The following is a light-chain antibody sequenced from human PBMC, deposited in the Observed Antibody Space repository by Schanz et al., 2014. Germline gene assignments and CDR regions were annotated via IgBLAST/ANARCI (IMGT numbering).Light chain of an antibody. V-gene: IGKV3D-20*02. CDR3: QQRSNWPLT. CDR2: RAS. Sequence: EIVLTQSPGTLSLSPGERATLSCRASQGISSNYLAWYQQKPGQAPRLLIHRASTRATDIPARFGGSGSGTDFTLTISSLEPEDFAVYYCQQRSNWPLTFGGGTKVEIK. CDR1: QGISSNY. J-gene: IGKJ4*01.